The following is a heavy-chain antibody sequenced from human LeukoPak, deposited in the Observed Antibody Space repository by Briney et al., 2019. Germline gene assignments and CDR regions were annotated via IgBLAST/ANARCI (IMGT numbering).Heavy chain of an antibody. D-gene: IGHD2-2*01. J-gene: IGHJ6*03. CDR3: AKAIRTSCYGCNMDV. CDR1: GFTFSSYA. V-gene: IGHV3-23*01. CDR2: ISGSGGST. Sequence: GGSLRLSCAASGFTFSSYAMSWVRQAPGKGLEGVSTISGSGGSTCYADSVKGRFTIPRDNSKNTLYLQMNSLRAEDTAVYHCAKAIRTSCYGCNMDVWGKGTTVTVS.